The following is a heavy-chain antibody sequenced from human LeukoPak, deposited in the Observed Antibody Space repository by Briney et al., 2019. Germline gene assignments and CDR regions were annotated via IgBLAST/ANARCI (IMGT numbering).Heavy chain of an antibody. CDR3: ARKRGIAAAGTKGWFDP. Sequence: SETLSLTCAVYGGSFSGYYWSWIRQPPGKGLEWIGEINHSGSPNYNPSLKSRVTISVDTSKNQFSLKLSSVTAADTAVYYCARKRGIAAAGTKGWFDPWGQRTLVTVSS. V-gene: IGHV4-34*01. CDR2: INHSGSP. D-gene: IGHD6-13*01. J-gene: IGHJ5*02. CDR1: GGSFSGYY.